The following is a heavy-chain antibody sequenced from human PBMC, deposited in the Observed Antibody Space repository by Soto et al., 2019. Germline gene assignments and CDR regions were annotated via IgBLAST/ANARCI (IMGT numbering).Heavy chain of an antibody. J-gene: IGHJ6*02. CDR1: GYIFVNYG. CDR3: VMVDNYVTPTPQDV. Sequence: QVQLVQSGDEVKKPGASVKVSCKASGYIFVNYGIAWVRQAPGQGLEWMGWISPYTGNTHSATKIQGRLTMTTDTSTGTAYMDLGGLTSDATAVYYCVMVDNYVTPTPQDVWGQGTTVTVSS. D-gene: IGHD3-16*01. CDR2: ISPYTGNT. V-gene: IGHV1-18*01.